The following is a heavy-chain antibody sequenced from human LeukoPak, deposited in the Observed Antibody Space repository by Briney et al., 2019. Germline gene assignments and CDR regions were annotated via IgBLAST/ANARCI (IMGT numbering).Heavy chain of an antibody. CDR1: GDSFTSVTDY. Sequence: PSETLSLTCTVSGDSFTSVTDYWAWIRQPPGKGLEWIGRIYTSGSTNYNPSLKSRVTMSVDTSKNQFSLKLSSVTAADTAVYYCARDYAVDFWSGYLFDYWGQGTLVTVSS. CDR2: IYTSGST. D-gene: IGHD3-3*01. CDR3: ARDYAVDFWSGYLFDY. V-gene: IGHV4-61*02. J-gene: IGHJ4*02.